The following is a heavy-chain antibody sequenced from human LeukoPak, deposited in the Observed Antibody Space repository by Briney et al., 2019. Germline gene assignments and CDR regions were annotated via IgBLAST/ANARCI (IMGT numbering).Heavy chain of an antibody. D-gene: IGHD2-2*01. J-gene: IGHJ4*02. CDR2: ISSSSSYI. V-gene: IGHV3-21*01. CDR1: GFTFSSYS. CDR3: ARAEVIVPAAPDY. Sequence: PGGSLRLSCAASGFTFSSYSMNWVRQAPGKGLEWVSSISSSSSYIYYADSVKGRFTISRDNAKNSLYLQMNSLRAEDTAVYYCARAEVIVPAAPDYWGQGTLVTVSS.